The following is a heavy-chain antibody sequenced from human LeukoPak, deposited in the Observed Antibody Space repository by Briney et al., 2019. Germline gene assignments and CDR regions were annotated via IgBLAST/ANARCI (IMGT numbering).Heavy chain of an antibody. D-gene: IGHD3-10*01. CDR2: TSSDLNVK. CDR3: AREGYYGSGSPPSLYFDY. J-gene: IGHJ4*02. V-gene: IGHV3-30-3*01. CDR1: GFTFRNYV. Sequence: GGSLRLSCAASGFTFRNYVIHWVRQAPGKGLEWVAVTSSDLNVKLYADSVKGRFTISRDNSRSTLYLQMNSLRPGDTAIYYCAREGYYGSGSPPSLYFDYWGQGTLVTVSS.